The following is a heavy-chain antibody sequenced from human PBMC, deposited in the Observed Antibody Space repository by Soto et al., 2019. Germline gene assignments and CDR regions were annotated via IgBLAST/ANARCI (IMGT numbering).Heavy chain of an antibody. Sequence: VLLVQSGAEVRQPGSSVNVSCKASGGTFNSYAISWVRQAPGQGLEWMGGIIPDFGTGNSAQKFRGRLSIIADASTTTVYMGLSGLTSEDTAVYYCARERGGYNRGDFEFWGQGTQVTVSS. CDR3: ARERGGYNRGDFEF. CDR1: GGTFNSYA. D-gene: IGHD1-26*01. J-gene: IGHJ4*02. V-gene: IGHV1-69*01. CDR2: IIPDFGTG.